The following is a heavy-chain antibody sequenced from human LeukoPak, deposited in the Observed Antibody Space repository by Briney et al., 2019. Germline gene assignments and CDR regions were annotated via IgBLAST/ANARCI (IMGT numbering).Heavy chain of an antibody. Sequence: GASVKVSCKASGYTLTSCAMHWVRQAPGQRPEWMGWINAGNGNTKYSQKFQGRVTITRDTSASTAYMELSSLRSEDTAVYYCARSGGTFGGVISTRYFDYWGQGTLVTVSS. J-gene: IGHJ4*02. CDR1: GYTLTSCA. CDR3: ARSGGTFGGVISTRYFDY. CDR2: INAGNGNT. D-gene: IGHD3-16*02. V-gene: IGHV1-3*01.